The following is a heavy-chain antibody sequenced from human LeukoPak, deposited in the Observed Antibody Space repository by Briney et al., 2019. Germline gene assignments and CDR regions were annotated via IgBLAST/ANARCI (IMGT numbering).Heavy chain of an antibody. CDR1: GFTFSSYW. CDR3: ARDRSGYYGSGSYYNAAFDI. D-gene: IGHD3-10*01. CDR2: IKQDGSEK. Sequence: GGSLRLSCAASGFTFSSYWMSWVRQAPGEGLEWVANIKQDGSEKYYVDSVKGRFTISRDNAKNSLYLQMNSLRAEDTAVYYCARDRSGYYGSGSYYNAAFDIWGQGTMVTVSS. V-gene: IGHV3-7*01. J-gene: IGHJ3*02.